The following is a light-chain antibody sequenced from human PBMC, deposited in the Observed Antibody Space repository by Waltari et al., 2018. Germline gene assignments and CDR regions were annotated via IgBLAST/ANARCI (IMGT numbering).Light chain of an antibody. Sequence: QSALTQPASVSGSPGQSITISCTVTSSDVGGYDFVSWYQQHPGKVPKLIIYDVTNRPSGVSNRISGSKSGNTASLTISGLQAEDEADYYCASYTTTTTVIFGSGTKVTVL. CDR2: DVT. CDR3: ASYTTTTTVI. V-gene: IGLV2-14*03. J-gene: IGLJ1*01. CDR1: SSDVGGYDF.